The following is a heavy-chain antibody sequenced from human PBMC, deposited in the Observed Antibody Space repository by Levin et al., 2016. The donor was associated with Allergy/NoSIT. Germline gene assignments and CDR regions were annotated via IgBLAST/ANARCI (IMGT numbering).Heavy chain of an antibody. D-gene: IGHD3-22*01. CDR1: GGTFSSYA. CDR2: IIPIFGTA. Sequence: SVKVSCKASGGTFSSYAISWVRQAPGQGLEWMGGIIPIFGTANYAQKFQGRVTITADKSTSTAYMELSSLRSEDTAVYYCARGDVYYYDSSGYPTEPYYYYGMDVWGQGTTVTVSS. V-gene: IGHV1-69*06. J-gene: IGHJ6*02. CDR3: ARGDVYYYDSSGYPTEPYYYYGMDV.